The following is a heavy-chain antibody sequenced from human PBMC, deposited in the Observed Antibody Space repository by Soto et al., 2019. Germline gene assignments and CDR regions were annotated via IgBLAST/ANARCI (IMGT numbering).Heavy chain of an antibody. V-gene: IGHV4-59*01. CDR2: IYYSGST. CDR3: AREKRGYSGYDDYYYYYGMDV. Sequence: PSEPLSLTCTVSGGSISSYYRSWIPQPPGQRLERIGYIYYSGSTNYNPSLKSRVTISVDTSKNQFSLKLSSVTAADTAVYYCAREKRGYSGYDDYYYYYGMDVWGQGTTVTVSS. CDR1: GGSISSYY. D-gene: IGHD5-12*01. J-gene: IGHJ6*02.